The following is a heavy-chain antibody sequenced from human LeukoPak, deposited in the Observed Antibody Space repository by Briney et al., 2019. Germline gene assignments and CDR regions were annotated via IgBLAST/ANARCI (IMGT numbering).Heavy chain of an antibody. CDR2: IWYDGSNK. J-gene: IGHJ4*02. V-gene: IGHV3-33*06. Sequence: GGSLTLACAVSGFTFSSYGMHWVRQAPGRGLEWVGVIWYDGSNKYYADSVKGRFTISRDNSKNTLYLQKKSMRAEDTAVYYCEKGGKSWLPYVDYWGEGTLVTVSS. CDR3: EKGGKSWLPYVDY. CDR1: GFTFSSYG. D-gene: IGHD5-24*01.